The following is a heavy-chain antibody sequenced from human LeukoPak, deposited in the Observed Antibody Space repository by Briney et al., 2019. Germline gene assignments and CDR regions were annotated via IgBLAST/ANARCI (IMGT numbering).Heavy chain of an antibody. CDR1: GGSISSGNYY. CDR2: IYYSGST. D-gene: IGHD2-21*01. V-gene: IGHV4-30-4*01. CDR3: AREGDEGAFDI. Sequence: PSQTLSLTCTVSGGSISSGNYYWSWIRHPPGKGLEWIGYIYYSGSTYYNPSLKSRVTISVDTSKNQFSRKLSSVTAADTAVYYCAREGDEGAFDIWGQGTMVTVSS. J-gene: IGHJ3*02.